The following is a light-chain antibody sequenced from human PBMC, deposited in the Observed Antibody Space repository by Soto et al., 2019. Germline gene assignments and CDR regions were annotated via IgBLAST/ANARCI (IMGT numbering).Light chain of an antibody. CDR2: SVS. J-gene: IGLJ1*01. CDR1: SSDIGAYDH. V-gene: IGLV2-14*01. CDR3: ISYTVSRSYV. Sequence: QSVLTQPASVSGSPGQSITISCSGTSSDIGAYDHVAWYQQFTGKPPKLMIYSVSNRPSGVSNRFSGSKSGNTASLTISGLQAEDEADYYCISYTVSRSYVFGFGTKVTV.